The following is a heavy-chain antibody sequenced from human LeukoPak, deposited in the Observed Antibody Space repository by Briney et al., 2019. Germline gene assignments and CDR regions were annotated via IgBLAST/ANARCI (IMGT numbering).Heavy chain of an antibody. CDR1: GYTFTDYY. Sequence: WASVKVSCKASGYTFTDYYMHWVRQAPGQGLEWMGRMNPNSGNTGYAQKFQGRVTMTRNTSISTAYMELSSLRSEDTAVYYCARRSGWYGVYYFDYWGQGTLVTVSS. V-gene: IGHV1-8*02. D-gene: IGHD6-19*01. CDR2: MNPNSGNT. J-gene: IGHJ4*02. CDR3: ARRSGWYGVYYFDY.